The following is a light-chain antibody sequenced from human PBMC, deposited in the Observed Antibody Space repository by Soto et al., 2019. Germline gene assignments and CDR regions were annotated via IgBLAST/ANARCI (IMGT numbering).Light chain of an antibody. J-gene: IGKJ4*01. Sequence: DIRVTQSPSSLSASVGDRVTIACQASQDIDTHLNWYQQKPGKPPKLLIYDASGLDTGVPPRFSGSGSGTHFTLTISRLEPEDMPRDYCQQYDDLRLTCGGGTKVEIK. V-gene: IGKV1-33*01. CDR3: QQYDDLRLT. CDR2: DAS. CDR1: QDIDTH.